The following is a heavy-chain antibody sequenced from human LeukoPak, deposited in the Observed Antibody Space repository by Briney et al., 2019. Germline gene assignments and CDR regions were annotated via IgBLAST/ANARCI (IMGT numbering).Heavy chain of an antibody. J-gene: IGHJ4*02. V-gene: IGHV3-74*01. CDR2: INPGGSSI. D-gene: IGHD1-14*01. CDR3: ARSNQADDY. Sequence: GGSLRLSCAASGFTFSSYWMHWVRQVAGKGLVWVARINPGGSSITYADSVKGRFTISRDNAKNTLYLQMDSLRAEDTGVYYCARSNQADDYWGQGTLVTVSS. CDR1: GFTFSSYW.